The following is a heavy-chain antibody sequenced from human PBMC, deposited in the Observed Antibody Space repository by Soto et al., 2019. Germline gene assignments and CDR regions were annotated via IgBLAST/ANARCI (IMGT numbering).Heavy chain of an antibody. CDR2: ISPKFGRT. CDR3: ARDDCNGGSCDGGHYLDL. Sequence: QVQLVQSGPEVKKAGASVKVSCTAPTDYIFLAYGFDWVRQAPGQGLEWMGWISPKFGRTSYALNLEDRFTMTTDVSTNSVSMELRDLRSDDTAVYYCARDDCNGGSCDGGHYLDLWGRGTPISVSS. J-gene: IGHJ2*01. D-gene: IGHD2-15*01. CDR1: DYIFLAYG. V-gene: IGHV1-18*01.